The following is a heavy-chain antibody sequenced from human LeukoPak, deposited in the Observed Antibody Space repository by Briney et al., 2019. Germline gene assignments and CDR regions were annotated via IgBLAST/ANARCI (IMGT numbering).Heavy chain of an antibody. V-gene: IGHV4-31*03. CDR3: AREDLSGTFDY. D-gene: IGHD6-13*01. CDR1: GGSISSGGYY. Sequence: SETLSLTCTVSGGSISSGGYYWSWIRQHPGKGLEWIGYIYYSGSTYYNPSLKSRVTISVDTSKNQFSLKLSSVTAADTAVYYCAREDLSGTFDYWAQGPLVTVSS. J-gene: IGHJ4*02. CDR2: IYYSGST.